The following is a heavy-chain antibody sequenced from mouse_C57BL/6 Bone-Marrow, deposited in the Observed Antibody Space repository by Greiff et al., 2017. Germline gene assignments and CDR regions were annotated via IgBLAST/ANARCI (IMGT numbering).Heavy chain of an antibody. CDR1: GYTFTSYW. V-gene: IGHV1-69*01. J-gene: IGHJ3*01. CDR2: IDPSDSYT. D-gene: IGHD3-2*02. Sequence: QVQLQQSGAELVMPGASVKLSCKASGYTFTSYWMHWVKQRPGQGLEWIGEIDPSDSYTNYNQKFKGKSTLTVDKSSSTAYMQLSSLTSEDSAVYYCARHSSGYWFAYWGQGTLVTVSA. CDR3: ARHSSGYWFAY.